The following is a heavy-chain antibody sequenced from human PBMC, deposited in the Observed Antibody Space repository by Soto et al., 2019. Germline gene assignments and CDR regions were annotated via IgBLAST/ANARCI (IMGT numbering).Heavy chain of an antibody. J-gene: IGHJ5*02. V-gene: IGHV4-34*01. CDR3: ATLPPRIVVVKTELPT. D-gene: IGHD2-15*01. CDR2: INHSGST. Sequence: SETLSLTCAVYGGSFSGYYWTWIRQPPGTGLELIGEINHSGSTNYNPSLKSRVTISVDTSKNQFSLKLTSVTAADTAVYYCATLPPRIVVVKTELPTWGQGILATV. CDR1: GGSFSGYY.